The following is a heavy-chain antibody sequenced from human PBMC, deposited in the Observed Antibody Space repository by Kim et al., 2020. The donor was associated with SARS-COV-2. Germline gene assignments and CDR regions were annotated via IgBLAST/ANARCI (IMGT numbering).Heavy chain of an antibody. CDR1: GFTFSSYA. CDR3: AKVMAHPMVLRFLEWLRGYDY. CDR2: ISGSGGST. D-gene: IGHD3-3*01. V-gene: IGHV3-23*01. Sequence: GGSLRLSCAASGFTFSSYAMSWVRQAPGKGLEWVSAISGSGGSTYYADSVKGRFTISRDNSKNTLYLQMNSLRAEDTAVYYCAKVMAHPMVLRFLEWLRGYDYWGQGTLVTVSS. J-gene: IGHJ4*02.